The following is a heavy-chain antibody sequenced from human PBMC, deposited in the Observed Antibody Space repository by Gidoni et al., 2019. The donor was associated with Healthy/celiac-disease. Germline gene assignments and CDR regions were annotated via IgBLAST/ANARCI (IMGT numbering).Heavy chain of an antibody. Sequence: QLQLQESGTGLVKPSETLSLTCTVSGGSLSSSSYYWGWIRQPPGKGLEWIGSIYYSGSTYYNPSLKSRVTISVDTSKNQFSLKLSSVTAADTAVYYCARPLVAAAGAFDIWAKGQWSPSLQ. CDR2: IYYSGST. J-gene: IGHJ3*02. V-gene: IGHV4-39*01. CDR1: GGSLSSSSYY. CDR3: ARPLVAAAGAFDI. D-gene: IGHD6-13*01.